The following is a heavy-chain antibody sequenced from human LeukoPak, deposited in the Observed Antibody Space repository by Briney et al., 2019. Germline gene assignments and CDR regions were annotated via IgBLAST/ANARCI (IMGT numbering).Heavy chain of an antibody. J-gene: IGHJ4*02. D-gene: IGHD6-13*01. Sequence: GGSLRLSCAASGFTVSSNYMSWVRQAPGKGLEWVSVIYSGGSTYYADSVKGRFTISRDNSKNTLYLQMNSLRAEDTAVYYCARAGRSWYGEKGYYFDYWGQGTLVTVSS. V-gene: IGHV3-66*02. CDR3: ARAGRSWYGEKGYYFDY. CDR1: GFTVSSNY. CDR2: IYSGGST.